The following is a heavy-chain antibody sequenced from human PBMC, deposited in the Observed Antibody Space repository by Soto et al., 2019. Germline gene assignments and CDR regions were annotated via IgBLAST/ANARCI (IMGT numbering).Heavy chain of an antibody. Sequence: ASVKVSCKASGYTFTGYYMHWVRQAPGQGLEWMGWINPNSGGTNYAQKFQGRVTMTRDTSISTAYMGLSRLRSDDTAVYYCARGLAALDYYYYGMDVWGQGTTVNV. CDR1: GYTFTGYY. CDR2: INPNSGGT. D-gene: IGHD6-6*01. J-gene: IGHJ6*02. CDR3: ARGLAALDYYYYGMDV. V-gene: IGHV1-2*02.